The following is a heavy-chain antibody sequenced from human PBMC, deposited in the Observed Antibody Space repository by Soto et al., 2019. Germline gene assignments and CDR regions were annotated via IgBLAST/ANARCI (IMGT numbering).Heavy chain of an antibody. D-gene: IGHD3-10*01. CDR2: TSYDGRNT. CDR3: AKGPYYGTGYMGV. J-gene: IGHJ6*03. Sequence: QVQLVESGGGVVQPGTSLSLSCAASGLTFNTYGMHWVRQAPGKGLEWVGVTSYDGRNTIYGDSVKGRFTISRDNSENKLFLQMNSLRAEDTAVYYCAKGPYYGTGYMGVWGKGTTVTVSS. CDR1: GLTFNTYG. V-gene: IGHV3-30*18.